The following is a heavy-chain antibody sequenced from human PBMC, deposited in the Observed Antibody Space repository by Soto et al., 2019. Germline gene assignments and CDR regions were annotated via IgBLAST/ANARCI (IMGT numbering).Heavy chain of an antibody. CDR2: IIPIFGTA. CDR1: GVTFSSYA. D-gene: IGHD3-16*01. CDR3: ARDLAAGGGWFDP. V-gene: IGHV1-69*13. J-gene: IGHJ5*02. Sequence: ASVKVSCKASGVTFSSYAISWVRQAPGQGLEWMGGIIPIFGTANYAQKFQGRVTITADESTSTAYMELSSLRSEDTAVYYCARDLAAGGGWFDPWGQGTLVTVSS.